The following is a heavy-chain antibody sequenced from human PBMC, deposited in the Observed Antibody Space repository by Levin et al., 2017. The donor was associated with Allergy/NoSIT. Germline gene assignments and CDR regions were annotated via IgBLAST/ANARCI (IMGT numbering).Heavy chain of an antibody. CDR3: ARGFGEFLDYYYYMDV. CDR1: GYTFTSYG. V-gene: IGHV1-18*01. Sequence: GESLKISCKASGYTFTSYGISWVRQAPGQGLEWMGWISAYNGNTNYAQKLQGRVTMTTDTSTSTAYMELRSLRSDDTAVYYCARGFGEFLDYYYYMDVWGKGTTVTVSS. CDR2: ISAYNGNT. D-gene: IGHD3-10*01. J-gene: IGHJ6*03.